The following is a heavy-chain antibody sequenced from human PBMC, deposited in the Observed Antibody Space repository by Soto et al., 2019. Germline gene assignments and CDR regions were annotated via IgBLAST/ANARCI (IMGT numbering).Heavy chain of an antibody. CDR1: GYTFTSYA. CDR2: INAGNGNT. Sequence: ASVKVSCKASGYTFTSYAMHWVRQAPGQRLEWMGWINAGNGNTKYTQNYQGRVTITRDTSASTAYMELSSLRSEDTAVYYCARSDGPLGDYWGQGTLVTVSS. V-gene: IGHV1-3*01. D-gene: IGHD4-17*01. J-gene: IGHJ4*02. CDR3: ARSDGPLGDY.